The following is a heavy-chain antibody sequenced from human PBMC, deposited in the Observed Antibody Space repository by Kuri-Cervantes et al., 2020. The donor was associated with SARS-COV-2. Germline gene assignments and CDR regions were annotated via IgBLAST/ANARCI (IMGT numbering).Heavy chain of an antibody. Sequence: GESLKISCAASGFTFRSYSMKWVRQAPGKGLEWVSSISSSSSYIYYADSVKGRFTISRDNAKNSLYLQKNSLRAEDTAVYYCARDGRYGELNRFDPWGQGTLGTVSS. V-gene: IGHV3-21*01. CDR3: ARDGRYGELNRFDP. CDR1: GFTFRSYS. D-gene: IGHD4-17*01. CDR2: ISSSSSYI. J-gene: IGHJ5*02.